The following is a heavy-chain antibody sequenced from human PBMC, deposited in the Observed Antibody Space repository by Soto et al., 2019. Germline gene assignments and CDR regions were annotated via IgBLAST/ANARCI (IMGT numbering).Heavy chain of an antibody. CDR1: GFTFDDYA. V-gene: IGHV3-9*01. Sequence: EVQLVESGGGLVQPGRSLRLSCAASGFTFDDYAMHWVRQAPGKGLEWVSGISWNSGSIGYADSVKGRFTISRDNDKNSMYLHMNSLIAEDTALYYCAKGYEFWSGTIDYWGQGTLVTVAS. CDR2: ISWNSGSI. CDR3: AKGYEFWSGTIDY. D-gene: IGHD3-3*01. J-gene: IGHJ4*02.